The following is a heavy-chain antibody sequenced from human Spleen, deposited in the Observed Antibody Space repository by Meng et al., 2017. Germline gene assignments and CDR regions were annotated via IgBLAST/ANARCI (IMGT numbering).Heavy chain of an antibody. CDR2: IIPIFGTA. Sequence: SVKVSCKASGGTFSSYAISWVRQAPGQGLEWMGGIIPIFGTANYAQKFQGRVTITTDESTSTAYMELSSLRSEDTAVYYCAREEGYYDSSGYRVYGMDVWGQGTTVTVSS. V-gene: IGHV1-69*05. D-gene: IGHD3-22*01. CDR3: AREEGYYDSSGYRVYGMDV. CDR1: GGTFSSYA. J-gene: IGHJ6*02.